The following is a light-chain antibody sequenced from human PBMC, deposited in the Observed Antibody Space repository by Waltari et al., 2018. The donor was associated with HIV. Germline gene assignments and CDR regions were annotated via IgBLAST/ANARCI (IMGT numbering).Light chain of an antibody. CDR2: STN. V-gene: IGLV1-44*01. CDR1: SSNLGSNS. CDR3: ATWDDTLNGVI. J-gene: IGLJ2*01. Sequence: QSVLTQPPSASGTPGQRVTIACSGGSSNLGSNSVHWYQQLPGTAPRLLLYSTNQRPSRVPDRFSGSKSGTSASLASSGLQSEDEADYYCATWDDTLNGVIFGGGTKLTVL.